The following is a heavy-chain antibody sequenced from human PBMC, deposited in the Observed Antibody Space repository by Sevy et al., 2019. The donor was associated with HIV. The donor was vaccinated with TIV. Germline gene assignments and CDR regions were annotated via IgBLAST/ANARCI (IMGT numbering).Heavy chain of an antibody. CDR1: GYTFTIYA. D-gene: IGHD5-18*01. Sequence: ASVKVSCKDSGYTFTIYAMHWVRQAPGQRLEWMGWINAGNGNRKYSQKFQGRVTITRDTSASTAYMELSSLRSEDTAVYYCARAILGGIQLWSSGPDYWGQGTLVTVSS. V-gene: IGHV1-3*01. J-gene: IGHJ4*02. CDR3: ARAILGGIQLWSSGPDY. CDR2: INAGNGNR.